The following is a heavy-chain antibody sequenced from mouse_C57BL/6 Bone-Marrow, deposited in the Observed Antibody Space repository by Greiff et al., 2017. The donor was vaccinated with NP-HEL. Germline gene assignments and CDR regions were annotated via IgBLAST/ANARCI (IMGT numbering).Heavy chain of an antibody. CDR1: GFTFSSYT. Sequence: EVQVVESGGGLVKPGGSLKLSCAASGFTFSSYTMSWVRQTPEKRLEWVATISGGGGNTYYPDSVKGRFTISRDTAKNTLYLQMSSLRSEDTALYYCARLVYDDSPMDYWGQGTSVTVSS. D-gene: IGHD2-4*01. V-gene: IGHV5-9*01. J-gene: IGHJ4*01. CDR2: ISGGGGNT. CDR3: ARLVYDDSPMDY.